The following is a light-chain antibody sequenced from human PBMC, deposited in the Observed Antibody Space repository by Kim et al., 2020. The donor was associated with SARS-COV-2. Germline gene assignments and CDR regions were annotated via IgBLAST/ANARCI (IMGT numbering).Light chain of an antibody. J-gene: IGKJ2*01. CDR1: QSISSW. V-gene: IGKV1-5*01. CDR3: QQYNSDRDT. CDR2: DAS. Sequence: SASVGDRVTITCRASQSISSWLAWYQQKPGKAPKLLIYDASSLESGVPSRFSGSGSGTEFTLTISSLQPDDFATYYCQQYNSDRDTFGQGTKLEI.